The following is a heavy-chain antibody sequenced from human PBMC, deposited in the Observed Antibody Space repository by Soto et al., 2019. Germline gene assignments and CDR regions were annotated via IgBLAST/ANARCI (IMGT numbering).Heavy chain of an antibody. CDR1: GFTFSSYG. CDR3: AKPHVTYFYYGVDV. Sequence: PGGSLRLSCAASGFTFSSYGMSWVRQAPGKGLEWVSGISDSGDTTYYADSVKGRFTISRDNSKNALYLQMSSLRAEDTALYYCAKPHVTYFYYGVDVWGHGTTVTV. V-gene: IGHV3-23*01. CDR2: ISDSGDTT. J-gene: IGHJ6*02. D-gene: IGHD3-10*01.